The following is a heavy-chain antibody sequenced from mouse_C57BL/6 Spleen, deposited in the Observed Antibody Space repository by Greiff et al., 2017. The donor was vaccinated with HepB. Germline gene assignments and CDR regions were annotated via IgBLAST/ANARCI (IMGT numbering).Heavy chain of an antibody. J-gene: IGHJ1*03. CDR2: IRSKSNNYAT. V-gene: IGHV10-1*01. CDR1: GFSFNTYA. D-gene: IGHD2-3*01. Sequence: EVMLVESGGGLVQPKGSLKLSCAASGFSFNTYAMNWVRQAPGKGLEWVARIRSKSNNYATYYADSVKDRFTISRDDSESMLYLQMNNLKTEDTAMYYCVRSDGYQGYFDVWGTGTTVTVSS. CDR3: VRSDGYQGYFDV.